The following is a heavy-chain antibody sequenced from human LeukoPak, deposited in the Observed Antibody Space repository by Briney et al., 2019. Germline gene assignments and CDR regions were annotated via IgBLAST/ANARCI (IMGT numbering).Heavy chain of an antibody. V-gene: IGHV3-23*01. D-gene: IGHD6-13*01. CDR1: GFTFSSYS. Sequence: GGSLRLSCAASGFTFSSYSMNWVRQAPGKGLEWVSAISGSGGSTYYADSVKGRFTISRDNSKNTLYLQMNSLRAEDTAVYYCAKVPYSSSWYIQSSHHGAQATRVTVSS. CDR2: ISGSGGST. J-gene: IGHJ1*01. CDR3: AKVPYSSSWYIQSSHH.